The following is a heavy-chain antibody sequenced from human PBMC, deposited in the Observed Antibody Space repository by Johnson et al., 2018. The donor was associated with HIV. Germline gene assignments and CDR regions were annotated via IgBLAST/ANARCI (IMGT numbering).Heavy chain of an antibody. Sequence: EVQLVESGGGVVQPGRSLRLSCAASGFTVTSYYMSWVRQAPGKGLEWVSLIYSGGTTYYADSVKGRFTISRDSFKNTMYLQMNSLRVEDTAVYYCARDRTLTGYDASDIWGQGTTVLVSS. CDR2: IYSGGTT. CDR1: GFTVTSYY. J-gene: IGHJ3*02. V-gene: IGHV3-66*01. D-gene: IGHD3-9*01. CDR3: ARDRTLTGYDASDI.